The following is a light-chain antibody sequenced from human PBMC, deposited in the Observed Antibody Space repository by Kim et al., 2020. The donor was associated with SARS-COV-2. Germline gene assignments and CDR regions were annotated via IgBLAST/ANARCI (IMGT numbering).Light chain of an antibody. CDR1: DSDVGAYGF. V-gene: IGLV2-14*03. CDR3: SSYTTSTTVV. Sequence: GQSLTISCTGTDSDVGAYGFVSWYQQHPDKAPQLIIYDVFNRPSGVSNRFSGSKSGNTASLTISGLQAEDEADYYCSSYTTSTTVVFGGGTKVTVL. CDR2: DVF. J-gene: IGLJ2*01.